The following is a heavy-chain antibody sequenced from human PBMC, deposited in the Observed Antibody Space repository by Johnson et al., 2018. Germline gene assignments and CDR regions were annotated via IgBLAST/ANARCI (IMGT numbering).Heavy chain of an antibody. D-gene: IGHD4-17*01. CDR2: IWYDGSNK. CDR3: ARATGLYGDLYYYGMDV. CDR1: GFTFSSYG. J-gene: IGHJ6*02. Sequence: QVQLVQSGGGVVQPGRSLRLSCAASGFTFSSYGMHWVRQAPGKGLEWVAVIWYDGSNKNYADSVKGRFTITRDNSKNTLYLQMNSLRAEDPAVYYCARATGLYGDLYYYGMDVWGQGSTVTVSS. V-gene: IGHV3-33*01.